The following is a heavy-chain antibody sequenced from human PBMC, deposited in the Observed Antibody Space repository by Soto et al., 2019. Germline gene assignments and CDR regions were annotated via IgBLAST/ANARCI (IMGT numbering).Heavy chain of an antibody. V-gene: IGHV3-74*01. CDR3: ARGDRGGFDL. J-gene: IGHJ3*01. CDR1: GFTFDYYW. Sequence: EVQLVESGGGLVQPGESLRLSCAASGFTFDYYWMHWVRQAPGKGLVWVSRVHSGGTTTTYADSVEGRFTISRDNARNTVSLQMSSLRAEDTAIYYCARGDRGGFDLWGHGTMVTVSS. CDR2: VHSGGTTT. D-gene: IGHD3-10*01.